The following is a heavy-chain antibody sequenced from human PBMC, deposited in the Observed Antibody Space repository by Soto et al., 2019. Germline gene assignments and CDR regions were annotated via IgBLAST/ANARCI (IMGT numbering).Heavy chain of an antibody. CDR2: INAGNGNT. D-gene: IGHD3-3*01. J-gene: IGHJ4*02. CDR3: ARYYDFWSGYWSGGYSNL. CDR1: GYTFTSYA. V-gene: IGHV1-3*01. Sequence: ASVKVSCKASGYTFTSYAMHWVRQAPGQRLEWMGWINAGNGNTKYSQKFQGRVTITRDTSASTAYMELSSLRSEDTAVYYCARYYDFWSGYWSGGYSNLWGQGTLVTVSS.